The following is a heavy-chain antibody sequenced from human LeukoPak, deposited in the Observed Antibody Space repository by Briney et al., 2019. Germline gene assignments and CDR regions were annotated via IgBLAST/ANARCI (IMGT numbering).Heavy chain of an antibody. Sequence: PSETLSLTCTVSGGSISSYYWSWIRQPPGKGLEWIGYIYYSGSTNYNPSLKSRVTISVDTSKNQFSLKLSSVTAADTAVYYCARSGSYYEYYFDYWGQGTLVTVSS. CDR2: IYYSGST. D-gene: IGHD1-26*01. CDR1: GGSISSYY. J-gene: IGHJ4*02. CDR3: ARSGSYYEYYFDY. V-gene: IGHV4-59*08.